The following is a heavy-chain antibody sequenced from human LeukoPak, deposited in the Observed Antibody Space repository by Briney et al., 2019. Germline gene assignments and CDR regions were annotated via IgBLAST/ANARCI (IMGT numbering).Heavy chain of an antibody. CDR2: ISGSGGST. CDR1: GFTFSSYA. D-gene: IGHD2-2*01. V-gene: IGHV3-23*01. Sequence: GGSLRLSCAASGFTFSSYAMSWVRQAPGKGLEWVSAISGSGGSTYYADSVKGRFTISRDNSKNTLYLQMNSLRAEDTAVYYCANLLGYCSGTSRFVEDEEYYFDYWGQGTLVTVSS. J-gene: IGHJ4*02. CDR3: ANLLGYCSGTSRFVEDEEYYFDY.